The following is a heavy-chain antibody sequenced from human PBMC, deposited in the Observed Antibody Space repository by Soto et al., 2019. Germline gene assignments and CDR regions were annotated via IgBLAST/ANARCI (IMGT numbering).Heavy chain of an antibody. CDR2: LYYSGST. CDR3: ARLVTIFGVVIRMDV. Sequence: QLQLQESGPGLVKPSETLSLTCTVSGGSINSSYDWGWIRQPPGKGLEWIGTLYYSGSTHYNPSLMSRVTISANTSKNQFSLKLSSVTAADTALYYFARLVTIFGVVIRMDVWGQGTTVTVSS. CDR1: GGSINSSYD. J-gene: IGHJ6*02. D-gene: IGHD3-3*01. V-gene: IGHV4-39*01.